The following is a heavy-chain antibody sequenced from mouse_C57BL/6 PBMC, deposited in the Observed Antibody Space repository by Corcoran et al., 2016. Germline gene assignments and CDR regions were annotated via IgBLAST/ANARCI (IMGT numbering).Heavy chain of an antibody. CDR3: ARSRGDYYGSSYTDY. CDR2: INTYSGVP. V-gene: IGHV9-3*01. CDR1: GYTFTTYG. Sequence: QIQLVQSGPELKKPGETVKISCKASGYTFTTYGMSWVKQAPGKGLKWMGWINTYSGVPTYADDFKGRFAFSLETSASTAYLQINNLKNEDTATYFCARSRGDYYGSSYTDYWGQGTTLTVSS. J-gene: IGHJ2*01. D-gene: IGHD1-1*01.